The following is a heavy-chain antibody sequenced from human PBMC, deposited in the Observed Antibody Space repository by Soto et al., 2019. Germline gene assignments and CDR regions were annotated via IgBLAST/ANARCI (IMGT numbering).Heavy chain of an antibody. CDR2: ISTGGGST. CDR1: GFTFSGSA. J-gene: IGHJ5*02. Sequence: PGGSLRLSCAASGFTFSGSAMSWVRQAPGKGLEWVSGISTGGGSTDYADSVKGRFTISRDNSKNTLYLQMSSLRAEDTAVYHCARNVLRGYCSSSSCPFDPWGQGTMVTVYS. V-gene: IGHV3-23*01. D-gene: IGHD2-2*01. CDR3: ARNVLRGYCSSSSCPFDP.